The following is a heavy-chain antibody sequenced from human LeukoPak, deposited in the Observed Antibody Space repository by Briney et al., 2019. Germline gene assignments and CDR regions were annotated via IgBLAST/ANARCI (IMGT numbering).Heavy chain of an antibody. V-gene: IGHV1-24*01. CDR2: IDPEDGET. CDR3: ATPRLIDYYDNSGLDAFDI. J-gene: IGHJ3*02. D-gene: IGHD3-22*01. Sequence: GASVKVSCKVSGYTLTELSMHWVRQAPGKGLEWMGGIDPEDGETIYAQKFQGRVTMTEDTSTNTAYMDLSSLRSEDTAVYYCATPRLIDYYDNSGLDAFDIWGQGTMVTVSS. CDR1: GYTLTELS.